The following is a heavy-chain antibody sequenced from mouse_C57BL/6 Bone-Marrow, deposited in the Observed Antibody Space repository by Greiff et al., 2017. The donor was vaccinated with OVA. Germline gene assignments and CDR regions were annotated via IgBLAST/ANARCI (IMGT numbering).Heavy chain of an antibody. J-gene: IGHJ4*01. Sequence: EVKLVESGGGLVQPGGSLKLSCAASGFTFSDYYMYWVRQTPEKRLEWVAYISNGGGSTYYPDTVKGRFTISRDNAKNTLYLQMSRLKSEDTAMYYCARRDGAMDYWGQGTSVTGSS. CDR3: ARRDGAMDY. CDR2: ISNGGGST. D-gene: IGHD2-3*01. CDR1: GFTFSDYY. V-gene: IGHV5-12*01.